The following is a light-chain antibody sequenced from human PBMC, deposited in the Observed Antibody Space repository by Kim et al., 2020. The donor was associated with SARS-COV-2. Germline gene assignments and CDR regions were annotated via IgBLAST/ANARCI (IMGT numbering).Light chain of an antibody. CDR3: QKYNSAPWT. V-gene: IGKV1-27*01. CDR1: QDIKNY. Sequence: LSASVGDRVTRTCRASQDIKNYLAWYRQRPGKVPEVLIYAASILQSGVPSRISGSGSGTDFTRNSLQPEDVATYYCQKYNSAPWTFGQGTKVDIK. CDR2: AAS. J-gene: IGKJ1*01.